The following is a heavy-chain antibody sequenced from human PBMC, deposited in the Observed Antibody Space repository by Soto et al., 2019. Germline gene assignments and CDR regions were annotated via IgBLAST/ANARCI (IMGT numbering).Heavy chain of an antibody. V-gene: IGHV1-69*02. CDR2: IIPILGIA. J-gene: IGHJ4*02. D-gene: IGHD2-21*02. Sequence: QVQLVQSGAEVKKPGSSVKVSCKASGGTFSSYTISWVRQAPGQGLEWMGRIIPILGIATSAQKFQGRVTITADKSTSTAYMELSSLRSEDTAVYYCARPFLYCGGDCYSLHYWGQGTLVTVSS. CDR3: ARPFLYCGGDCYSLHY. CDR1: GGTFSSYT.